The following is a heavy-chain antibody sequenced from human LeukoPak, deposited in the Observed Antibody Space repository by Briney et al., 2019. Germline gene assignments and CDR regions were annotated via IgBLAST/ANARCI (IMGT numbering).Heavy chain of an antibody. CDR3: ARGISGYAKGSGFDY. Sequence: GGSLRLSCAASGFTFSSYAMSWVRQAPGKGLEWVSAISGSGGSTYYADSVKGRFTISRDNAKNSLYLQMNSLRAEDTAVYYCARGISGYAKGSGFDYWGQGTLVTVSS. D-gene: IGHD5-12*01. CDR2: ISGSGGST. CDR1: GFTFSSYA. V-gene: IGHV3-23*01. J-gene: IGHJ4*02.